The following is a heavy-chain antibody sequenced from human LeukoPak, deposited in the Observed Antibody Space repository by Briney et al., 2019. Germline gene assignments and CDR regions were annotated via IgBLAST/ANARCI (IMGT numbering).Heavy chain of an antibody. CDR3: ARGSISDSNYPLHFDY. CDR2: IYTSGST. CDR1: GGSISSYY. D-gene: IGHD4-11*01. V-gene: IGHV4-4*07. J-gene: IGHJ4*02. Sequence: PSETLTLTCTVSGGSISSYYWSWIRQPAGKGLEWIGRIYTSGSTNYNPSLKSRVTMSVDTSKNQFSLKLSSVTAADTAVYCCARGSISDSNYPLHFDYWGQGTLVTVSS.